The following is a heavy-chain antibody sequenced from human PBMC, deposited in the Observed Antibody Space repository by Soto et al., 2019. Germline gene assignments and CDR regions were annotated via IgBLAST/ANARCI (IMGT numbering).Heavy chain of an antibody. D-gene: IGHD6-19*01. Sequence: PGGSLRLSCAASGFTFSSYAMHWVRQAPGKGLEWVAVISYDGSNKYYADSVKGRFTSSRDNSKNTLYLQMNSLRAEDTAVYYCARALSSGWELYYWGQGTLVTVSS. CDR1: GFTFSSYA. CDR2: ISYDGSNK. V-gene: IGHV3-30-3*01. CDR3: ARALSSGWELYY. J-gene: IGHJ4*02.